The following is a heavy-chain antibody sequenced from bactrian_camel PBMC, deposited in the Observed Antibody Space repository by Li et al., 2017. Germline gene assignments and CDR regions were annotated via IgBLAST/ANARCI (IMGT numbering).Heavy chain of an antibody. J-gene: IGHJ4*01. Sequence: LVESGGGSVQTGGSLRLTCAASGFTVSSRCMGWFRQAPGKEREGVAGIGTGGGGNYYADSVKGRFTISQDNAKNTVYLQMDSLKPEDTAMHYCAAAALPVVRCLQPSTLRRSAYWGQGTQVTVS. CDR3: AAAALPVVRCLQPSTLRRSAY. CDR1: GFTVSSRC. D-gene: IGHD2*01. V-gene: IGHV3S40*01. CDR2: IGTGGGGN.